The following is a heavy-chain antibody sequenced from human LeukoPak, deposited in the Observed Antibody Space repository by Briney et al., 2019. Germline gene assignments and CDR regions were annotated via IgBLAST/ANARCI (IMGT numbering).Heavy chain of an antibody. V-gene: IGHV1-2*02. CDR2: INPNSGGT. D-gene: IGHD6-6*01. CDR3: ARLYSSSSDFDY. CDR1: GYTFTGYY. J-gene: IGHJ4*02. Sequence: ASVKVSCKASGYTFTGYYMHWVRQAPRQGLEWMGWINPNSGGTNYAQKFQGRVTMTRDTSISTAYMELSRLRSDDTAVYYCARLYSSSSDFDYWGQGTLVTVSS.